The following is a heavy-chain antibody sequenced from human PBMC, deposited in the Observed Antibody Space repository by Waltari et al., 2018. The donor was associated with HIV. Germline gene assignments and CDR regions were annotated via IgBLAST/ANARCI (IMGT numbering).Heavy chain of an antibody. V-gene: IGHV6-1*01. CDR3: VRDSFGFDI. D-gene: IGHD3-10*01. J-gene: IGHJ4*03. Sequence: QVSLQQSGPGVMRTSQTLSLTSAVSSARLSIKTPAWNVVRWSPSTGREWLGKTFYRSEWRFDYATPLKGRLSISVDIPKNQFSLHLTSLTTEDTATYYCVRDSFGFDIWGQGT. CDR2: TFYRSEWRF. CDR1: SARLSIKTPA.